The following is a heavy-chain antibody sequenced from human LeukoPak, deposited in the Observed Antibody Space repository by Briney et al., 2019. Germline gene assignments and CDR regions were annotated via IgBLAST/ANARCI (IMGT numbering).Heavy chain of an antibody. V-gene: IGHV4-61*02. D-gene: IGHD2-15*01. Sequence: SETLSLTCTVSGGSISSGSYYWSWIRQPAGKGLEWIGRIYTSGSTNYNPSLKSRVTISVDTSKNQFSLKLSSVTAADTAVYYCARVTRTLCSGGSCYSGYFDYWGQGILVTVSS. CDR1: GGSISSGSYY. J-gene: IGHJ4*02. CDR2: IYTSGST. CDR3: ARVTRTLCSGGSCYSGYFDY.